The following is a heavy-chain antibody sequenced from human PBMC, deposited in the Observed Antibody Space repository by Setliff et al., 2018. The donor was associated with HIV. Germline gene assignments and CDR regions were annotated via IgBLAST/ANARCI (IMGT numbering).Heavy chain of an antibody. Sequence: ASVKVSCKTSGYRFIGHYLHWVRLASGQGPEWVGWINPETGDPNYAQKFRGRVLMTRDTSITTAFLHVAKLTSDDTAIYYCATGIPSDLDYWGQGTLVTVSS. CDR3: ATGIPSDLDY. CDR2: INPETGDP. D-gene: IGHD2-21*01. CDR1: GYRFIGHY. V-gene: IGHV1-2*02. J-gene: IGHJ4*01.